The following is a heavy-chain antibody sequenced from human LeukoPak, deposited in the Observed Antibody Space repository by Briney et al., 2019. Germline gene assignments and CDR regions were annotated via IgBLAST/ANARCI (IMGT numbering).Heavy chain of an antibody. V-gene: IGHV1-18*01. D-gene: IGHD3-22*01. CDR3: ARDLRPRYYDSSGYPY. CDR1: GYTFTSYG. J-gene: IGHJ4*02. CDR2: ISAYNGNT. Sequence: ASVKVSCKASGYTFTSYGISWVRQAPGQGLEWMGWISAYNGNTNYAQKLQGRATMTTDTSTSTAYMELRSLRSDDTAVYYCARDLRPRYYDSSGYPYWGQGTLVTVSS.